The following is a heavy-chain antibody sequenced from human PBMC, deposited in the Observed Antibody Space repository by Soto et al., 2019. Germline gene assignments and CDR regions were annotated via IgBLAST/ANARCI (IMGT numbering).Heavy chain of an antibody. D-gene: IGHD3-10*01. V-gene: IGHV4-39*01. CDR2: IYYSGST. J-gene: IGHJ4*02. Sequence: SETLSLTCTVSGGSISSSSSYWGWIRQPPGKGLEWIGSIYYSGSTYYNPSLKSRVTISVDTSKNQFSLKLSSVTAADTAVYYCARQYSGRGLYYYGSGSYPYFDYWGQGTLVTVSS. CDR3: ARQYSGRGLYYYGSGSYPYFDY. CDR1: GGSISSSSSY.